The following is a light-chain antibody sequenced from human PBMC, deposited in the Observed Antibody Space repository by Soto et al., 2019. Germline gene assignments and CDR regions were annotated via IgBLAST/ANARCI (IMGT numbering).Light chain of an antibody. V-gene: IGKV1-17*01. Sequence: IQLTQSPSSLCASVGEGMTIACRASQAIRTALGWYQQKPGKVPKLLIYAASSLQSGVPSRFSGSGSGTEFTLTISSLQPDDFATYYCQHYNSYSEAFGQGTKVDIK. CDR3: QHYNSYSEA. CDR2: AAS. CDR1: QAIRTA. J-gene: IGKJ1*01.